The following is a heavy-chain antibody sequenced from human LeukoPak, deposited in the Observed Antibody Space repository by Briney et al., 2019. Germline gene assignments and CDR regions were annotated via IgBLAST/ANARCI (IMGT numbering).Heavy chain of an antibody. Sequence: ASVKVSCKASGYTFTSYYMHWVRQAPGQGLEWMGIINPSGGSTSYAQKFQGRVTMTRDMSTSTVYMELSSLRSEDTAVYYCAGDLYSSGWYTRSYWFDPWGQGTLVTVSS. CDR1: GYTFTSYY. D-gene: IGHD6-19*01. V-gene: IGHV1-46*01. CDR2: INPSGGST. CDR3: AGDLYSSGWYTRSYWFDP. J-gene: IGHJ5*02.